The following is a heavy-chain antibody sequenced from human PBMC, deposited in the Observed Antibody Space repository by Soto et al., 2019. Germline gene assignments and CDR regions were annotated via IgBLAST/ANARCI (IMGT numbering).Heavy chain of an antibody. CDR3: ARLPVLRYFDWLLQRRIPLGMDV. CDR2: IDGSGTST. V-gene: IGHV3-23*01. D-gene: IGHD3-9*01. CDR1: GFTFSNYA. Sequence: PGGSLRLSCAASGFTFSNYAMAWVRQAPGQGLEWVSGIDGSGTSTYYADSVKGRFSISRDNSKNTLYLNMNSLRAKDTAVYYCARLPVLRYFDWLLQRRIPLGMDVWGHGTTVTVSS. J-gene: IGHJ6*02.